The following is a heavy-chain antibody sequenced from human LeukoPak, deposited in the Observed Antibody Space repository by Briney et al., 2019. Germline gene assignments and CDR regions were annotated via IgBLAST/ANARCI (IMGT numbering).Heavy chain of an antibody. CDR3: ARALVAVDGYYYYYGMDV. Sequence: PGGSLRLSCAASGFTFSSYEMNWVRQAPGKGLEWVSYISSSGSTIYYADSVKGRFNISRDNAKNSLYLQMNSLRAEDTAVYYCARALVAVDGYYYYYGMDVWGQGTTVTVSS. CDR1: GFTFSSYE. V-gene: IGHV3-48*03. CDR2: ISSSGSTI. J-gene: IGHJ6*02. D-gene: IGHD2-15*01.